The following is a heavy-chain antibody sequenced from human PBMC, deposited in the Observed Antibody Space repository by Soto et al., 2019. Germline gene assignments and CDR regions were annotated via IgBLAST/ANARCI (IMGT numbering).Heavy chain of an antibody. CDR1: GDSVSSGSYY. CDR3: ARHYSGSHYSHWFDP. Sequence: SETLSLTCSVSGDSVSSGSYYWSWVRQPPGKGLEWIGYIFYSGNTNYNPSLQSRVTISVDTSKNQFSLKLRSVTAADTAMYYCARHYSGSHYSHWFDPWGQGTLVTVSS. CDR2: IFYSGNT. J-gene: IGHJ5*02. D-gene: IGHD1-26*01. V-gene: IGHV4-61*01.